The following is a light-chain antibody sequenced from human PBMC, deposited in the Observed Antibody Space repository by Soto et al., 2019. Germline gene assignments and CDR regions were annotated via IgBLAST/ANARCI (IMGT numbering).Light chain of an antibody. CDR2: AAS. Sequence: IHMTQSPSSLSASVGYRVTITCRASQAIRNDLGWYQQKQGKAPKRLIYAASSLDSEVPLRFSGSGYGTEFDLTISSLQPEDVATYYCQKYNSAPFTFGQGTRLEIK. CDR1: QAIRND. CDR3: QKYNSAPFT. V-gene: IGKV1-17*01. J-gene: IGKJ5*01.